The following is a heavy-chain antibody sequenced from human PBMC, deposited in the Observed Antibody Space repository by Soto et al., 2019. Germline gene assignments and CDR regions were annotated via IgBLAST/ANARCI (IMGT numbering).Heavy chain of an antibody. D-gene: IGHD2-21*01. V-gene: IGHV4-31*03. CDR2: VYYSGST. CDR1: GGSISSGGYY. J-gene: IGHJ3*02. CDR3: AWDDKYSGAFDI. Sequence: QVQLQESGPVLVKPSQTLSLTCTVSGGSISSGGYYWSWIRQHPGKGLEWIGYVYYSGSTYYNPSLKIRVTISVDTSKNQFTLKLSSVTAADTAVYYCAWDDKYSGAFDIWGQGTMVTVSS.